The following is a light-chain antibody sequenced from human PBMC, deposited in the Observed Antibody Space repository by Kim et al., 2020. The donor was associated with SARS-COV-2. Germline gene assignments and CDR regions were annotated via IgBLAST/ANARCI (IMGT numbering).Light chain of an antibody. J-gene: IGKJ1*01. Sequence: ASAGDRVTISCRASQSVSGWLNWYQQKPGKAPHLLIYRTSILQSEVPPRFSGSASGTDFTLTIDSLQPEDFATYYCQQSYDFPRTFGQGTKVDIK. CDR3: QQSYDFPRT. CDR1: QSVSGW. V-gene: IGKV1-39*01. CDR2: RTS.